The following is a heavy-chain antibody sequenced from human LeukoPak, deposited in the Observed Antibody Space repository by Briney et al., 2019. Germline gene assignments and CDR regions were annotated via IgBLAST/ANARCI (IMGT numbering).Heavy chain of an antibody. CDR3: AKARELAYSSYFDY. V-gene: IGHV3-23*01. Sequence: GGSLRPSCAASGFTFSSYAMSWVRQAPGKGLEWVSAISGSGGSTYYADSVKGRFTISRDNSKNTLYLQMNSLRAEDTAVYYCAKARELAYSSYFDYWGQGTLVTVSS. D-gene: IGHD2-15*01. CDR2: ISGSGGST. J-gene: IGHJ4*02. CDR1: GFTFSSYA.